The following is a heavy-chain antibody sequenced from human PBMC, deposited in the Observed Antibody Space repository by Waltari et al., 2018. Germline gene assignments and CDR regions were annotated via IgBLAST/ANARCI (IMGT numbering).Heavy chain of an antibody. J-gene: IGHJ6*03. V-gene: IGHV4-4*09. D-gene: IGHD1-1*01. CDR2: VSVTGGT. CDR1: GGCSTTSS. Sequence: QVTLQQPGPRVVKPSGTLSLTSTVSGGCSTTSSRSWIRQPPVKGLEWIGYVSVTGGTNYSPTLQSRVTLSADPSENQVSLTLTSVTAADTAVYYCAKSWNTHDYSYIDVWGKGTTVTVSS. CDR3: AKSWNTHDYSYIDV.